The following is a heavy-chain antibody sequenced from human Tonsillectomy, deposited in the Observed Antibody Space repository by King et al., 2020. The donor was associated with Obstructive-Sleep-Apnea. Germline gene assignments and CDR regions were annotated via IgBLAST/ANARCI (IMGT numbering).Heavy chain of an antibody. CDR2: VRSHAFGGST. D-gene: IGHD1-26*01. J-gene: IGHJ4*02. CDR3: TRGPIVGTTGTREVWPDY. Sequence: VQLVESGGGLVQPGRSLRLSFTASGCTFVDYAMSWFRQAPGKGLEWVGFVRSHAFGGSTEYAASLKGRFTISRDDSKSTAPLQMNSLKTEETAVYYCTRGPIVGTTGTREVWPDYWGQGTLVTVSS. V-gene: IGHV3-49*03. CDR1: GCTFVDYA.